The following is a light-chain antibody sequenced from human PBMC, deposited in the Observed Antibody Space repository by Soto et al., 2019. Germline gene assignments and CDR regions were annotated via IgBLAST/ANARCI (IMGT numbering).Light chain of an antibody. Sequence: ESVLTQSPATLSLSPGERATLSCRSSQSVSSNFDWYQQKPGQAPRLLIYDASNRATGIPARFSGSGSGTDFTLTISSLEPEDFAVYYCQRGDTFGNGTRLEIK. CDR3: QRGDT. V-gene: IGKV3-11*01. J-gene: IGKJ5*01. CDR1: QSVSSN. CDR2: DAS.